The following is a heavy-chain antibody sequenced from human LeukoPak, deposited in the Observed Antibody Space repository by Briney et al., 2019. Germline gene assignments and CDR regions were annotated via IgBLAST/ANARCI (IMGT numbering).Heavy chain of an antibody. Sequence: GESLWISCKGSGYSFTSYWISWVRQMPGKGLEWMGRIDPSDSYTKYNPSFQGHVTISADKSISTAYLQWSSLKASDSAMYYCARRYSSDYYWDDWGQGTLVTVSS. CDR2: IDPSDSYT. CDR3: ARRYSSDYYWDD. V-gene: IGHV5-10-1*01. D-gene: IGHD6-25*01. CDR1: GYSFTSYW. J-gene: IGHJ4*02.